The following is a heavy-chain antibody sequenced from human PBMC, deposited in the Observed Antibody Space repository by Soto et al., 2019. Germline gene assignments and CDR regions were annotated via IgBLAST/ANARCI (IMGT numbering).Heavy chain of an antibody. J-gene: IGHJ6*02. D-gene: IGHD3-22*01. CDR3: ARDTKVILDYYYYYYSRDV. Sequence: ASVKVSCKASGYTFTGYYMHWVRQAPGQGLEWMGWINPNSGGTNYAQKSQGRVTMTRDTSISTAYTELRRLRSDDTAVYHCARDTKVILDYYYYYYSRDVWGQGTTGTVAS. V-gene: IGHV1-2*02. CDR2: INPNSGGT. CDR1: GYTFTGYY.